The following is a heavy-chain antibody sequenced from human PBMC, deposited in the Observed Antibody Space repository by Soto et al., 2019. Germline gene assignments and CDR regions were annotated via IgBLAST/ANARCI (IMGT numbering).Heavy chain of an antibody. Sequence: EVQLVETGGGLIQPGGSLRLPCAASGFTVSSNYMSWVRQAPGKGLEWVSVIYSGGSTYYADSVKGRFTISRDNSKNTLYLQMNSLRAEDTAVYYCARGGRSIAVAGTYYYYYGMDVWGQGTTVTVSS. CDR3: ARGGRSIAVAGTYYYYYGMDV. V-gene: IGHV3-53*02. J-gene: IGHJ6*02. D-gene: IGHD6-19*01. CDR1: GFTVSSNY. CDR2: IYSGGST.